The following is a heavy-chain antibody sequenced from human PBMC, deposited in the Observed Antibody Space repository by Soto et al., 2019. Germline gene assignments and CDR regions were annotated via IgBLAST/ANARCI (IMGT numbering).Heavy chain of an antibody. CDR1: GFTFSNAW. J-gene: IGHJ4*02. Sequence: EVQLVESGGGLVKPGGSLRLSCAASGFTFSNAWMNWVRQAPGKGLEWVGRIKSKTDGGTTDYAAPVKGRFTISRAXSKNTLYLQMNSLKTEDTAVYYCTPLVATIPPFDYWGQGTLVTVSS. V-gene: IGHV3-15*07. CDR2: IKSKTDGGTT. CDR3: TPLVATIPPFDY. D-gene: IGHD5-12*01.